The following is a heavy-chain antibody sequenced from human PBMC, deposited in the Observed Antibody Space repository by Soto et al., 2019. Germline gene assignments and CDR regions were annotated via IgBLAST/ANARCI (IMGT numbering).Heavy chain of an antibody. D-gene: IGHD3-22*01. J-gene: IGHJ4*02. V-gene: IGHV4-59*01. CDR3: AALEYYDSSGYYPFDY. CDR1: GGSISSYY. CDR2: IYYSGST. Sequence: SEPLSLTCTVSGGSISSYYWSWIRQPPGKGLEWIGYIYYSGSTNYNPSLKSRVTISVDTSKNQFSLKLSSVTAADTAVYYCAALEYYDSSGYYPFDYWGQGTLVTVSS.